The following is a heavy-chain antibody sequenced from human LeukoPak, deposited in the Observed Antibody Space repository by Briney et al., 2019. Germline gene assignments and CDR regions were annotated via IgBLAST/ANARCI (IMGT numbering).Heavy chain of an antibody. Sequence: GESLKISCKGSGYSFTSYWIGWVRQMTGKGLEWMGIIYPSDSDTTYSPSFQGQVTISADKSISTISLQWSSLKASDTAMYYCARHSGDKTSGINYWGQGTLVTVSS. D-gene: IGHD6-19*01. CDR2: IYPSDSDT. J-gene: IGHJ4*02. V-gene: IGHV5-51*01. CDR1: GYSFTSYW. CDR3: ARHSGDKTSGINY.